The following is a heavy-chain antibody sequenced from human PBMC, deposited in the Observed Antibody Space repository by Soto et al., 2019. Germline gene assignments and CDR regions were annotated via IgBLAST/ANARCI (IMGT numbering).Heavy chain of an antibody. V-gene: IGHV3-23*01. CDR1: GFTFSSYA. Sequence: EVQLLESGGGLVQPGGSLRLSCAASGFTFSSYAMSWVRQAPGKGLEWVSAISGSGGSTYYADSVKGRFTISRDNSKTTLYLQMNSLRAEDTAVYYCAKGNYDSSGYYYYFDYWGQGTLVTVSS. J-gene: IGHJ4*02. D-gene: IGHD3-22*01. CDR3: AKGNYDSSGYYYYFDY. CDR2: ISGSGGST.